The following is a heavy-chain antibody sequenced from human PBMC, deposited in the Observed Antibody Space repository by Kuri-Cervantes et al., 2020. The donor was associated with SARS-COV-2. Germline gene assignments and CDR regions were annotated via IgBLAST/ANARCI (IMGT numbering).Heavy chain of an antibody. V-gene: IGHV3-30*04. J-gene: IGHJ4*02. CDR3: ARQGGRALYFDY. CDR1: GFTFSTYA. Sequence: GGSLRLSCAASGFTFSTYAMHWVRQAPGKGLEWVAVISYDGSNKYYADSVNGRCTISRDTSHDTLYLQLNSMRAEETAVYYCARQGGRALYFDYWGQGTPVTVSS. D-gene: IGHD6-25*01. CDR2: ISYDGSNK.